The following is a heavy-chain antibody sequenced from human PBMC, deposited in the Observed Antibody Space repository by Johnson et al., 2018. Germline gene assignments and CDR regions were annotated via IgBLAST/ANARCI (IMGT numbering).Heavy chain of an antibody. CDR3: ARGSRVVAATSYYYGMDV. CDR2: IIPIFGPP. CDR1: GGTFSNYA. D-gene: IGHD2-15*01. V-gene: IGHV1-69*01. Sequence: QVQLVESGAEVKKXGSSVKVXCKASGGTFSNYAISWVRQAPGQGLEWMGGIIPIFGPPNYAHKFQGKVTTTADESPSTAYMELSRLRSEDTAVSYRARGSRVVAATSYYYGMDVWGQGTTVTVSS. J-gene: IGHJ6*02.